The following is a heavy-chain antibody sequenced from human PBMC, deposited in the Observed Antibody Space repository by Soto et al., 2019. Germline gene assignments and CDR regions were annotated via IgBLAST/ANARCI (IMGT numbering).Heavy chain of an antibody. CDR3: GIAPPGLLFLQCFLSGLAFDL. CDR1: GFTFSSYA. J-gene: IGHJ3*01. V-gene: IGHV3-23*01. CDR2: ISGSGGST. Sequence: EVQLLESGGGLVQPGGSLRLSCAASGFTFSSYAMTWVRQAPGKGPEWVSTISGSGGSTYHADSAKGRFTISRDNSKNTLAQEMTNLRSEDTTVYYCGIAPPGLLFLQCFLSGLAFDLGGQGTVVTVSS. D-gene: IGHD3-3*01.